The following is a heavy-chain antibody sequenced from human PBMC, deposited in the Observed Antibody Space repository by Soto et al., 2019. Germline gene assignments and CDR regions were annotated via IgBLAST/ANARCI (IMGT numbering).Heavy chain of an antibody. D-gene: IGHD3-3*01. V-gene: IGHV1-69*13. CDR3: ARGLNTIFGVENYYGMDV. J-gene: IGHJ6*02. CDR2: IIPIFGTA. CDR1: GGTFSSYA. Sequence: GASVKVSCKASGGTFSSYAISWVRQAPGQGLEWMGGIIPIFGTANYAQKFQGRVTITADESTSTAYMELSSLRSEDAAVYYCARGLNTIFGVENYYGMDVWGQGTTVTVS.